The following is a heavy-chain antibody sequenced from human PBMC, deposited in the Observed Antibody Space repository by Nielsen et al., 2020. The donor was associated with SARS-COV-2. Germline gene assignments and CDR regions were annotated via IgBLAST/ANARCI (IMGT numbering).Heavy chain of an antibody. CDR3: AKDMMDFWSGLLDY. D-gene: IGHD3-3*01. CDR2: IIWNGGST. V-gene: IGHV3-20*04. J-gene: IGHJ4*02. CDR1: GFTFDDYG. Sequence: GGSLRLSCAASGFTFDDYGMNWVRQAPGKGLEWVSGIIWNGGSTGYADSVKGRFTISRDNAKNSLYLQMNSLRAEDTALYYCAKDMMDFWSGLLDYWGQGTLVTVSS.